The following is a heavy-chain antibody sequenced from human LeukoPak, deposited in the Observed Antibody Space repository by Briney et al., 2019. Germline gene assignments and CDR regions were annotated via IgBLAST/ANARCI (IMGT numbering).Heavy chain of an antibody. CDR2: IHYSGST. Sequence: SETLSLTCTVSGSMYNYYWSWIRQPPGKGLEWIGYIHYSGSTNYNPSLKSRVTISVDTSKNQFSLKLSSVTAADTAVYYCARWWSIRYFNWFDPWGQGTLVTVSS. CDR1: GSMYNYY. D-gene: IGHD2-8*02. CDR3: ARWWSIRYFNWFDP. V-gene: IGHV4-59*08. J-gene: IGHJ5*02.